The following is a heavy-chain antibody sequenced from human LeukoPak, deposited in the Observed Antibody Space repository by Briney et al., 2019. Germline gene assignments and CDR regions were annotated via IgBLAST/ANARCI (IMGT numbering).Heavy chain of an antibody. CDR3: ARGITTVVTLNWFDP. CDR2: INHSGST. CDR1: GGSFSGYY. Sequence: PSETLSLTCAVYGGSFSGYYWSWIRQPPGKGLEWIGEINHSGSTNYNPSLKSRVTISVDTSKNQFSLKLSSVTAADTAVYYCARGITTVVTLNWFDPWGQGTLVTVPS. D-gene: IGHD4-23*01. J-gene: IGHJ5*02. V-gene: IGHV4-34*01.